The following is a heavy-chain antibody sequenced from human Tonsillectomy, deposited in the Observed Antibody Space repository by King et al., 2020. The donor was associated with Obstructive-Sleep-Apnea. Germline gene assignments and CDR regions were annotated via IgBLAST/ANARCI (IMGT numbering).Heavy chain of an antibody. J-gene: IGHJ4*02. CDR1: GFTFSSYA. Sequence: VQLVESGGGLVQPGGSLRLSCAASGFTFSSYAMSWVRQAPGEGLEWVSAISGSGGSTYYADSVKGRFTISRDNSKNTLYLQMNSLRAEDTAVYYCASHPRITMIVVVMNFDYWGQGTLVTVSS. CDR2: ISGSGGST. D-gene: IGHD3-22*01. V-gene: IGHV3-23*04. CDR3: ASHPRITMIVVVMNFDY.